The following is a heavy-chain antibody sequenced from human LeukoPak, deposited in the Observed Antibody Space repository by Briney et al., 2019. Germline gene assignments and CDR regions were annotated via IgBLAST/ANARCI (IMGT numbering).Heavy chain of an antibody. CDR2: IYPGDSDT. CDR3: ARLGLGATGYNWFDP. Sequence: PGESLKISCKGSGYTFTNYWIGWVRQMPGKGLEWMGIIYPGDSDTRYSPSFQGQVTLSADKSISSAYLQWSSLKASDTAMYYCARLGLGATGYNWFDPWGQGTLVTVSS. CDR1: GYTFTNYW. D-gene: IGHD1-26*01. J-gene: IGHJ5*02. V-gene: IGHV5-51*01.